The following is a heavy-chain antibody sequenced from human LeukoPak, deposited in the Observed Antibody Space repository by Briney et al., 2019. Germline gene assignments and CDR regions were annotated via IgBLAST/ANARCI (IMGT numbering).Heavy chain of an antibody. Sequence: SVKVSCKASGGTFSSYAISWVRQAPGQGLEWMGRIIPILGIANYAQNFQGRVTIAADKSTSTAYMELSSLRSEDTAVYYCARGGDLRYYYMDVWGKGTTVTVSS. CDR1: GGTFSSYA. V-gene: IGHV1-69*04. CDR3: ARGGDLRYYYMDV. CDR2: IIPILGIA. D-gene: IGHD3-3*01. J-gene: IGHJ6*03.